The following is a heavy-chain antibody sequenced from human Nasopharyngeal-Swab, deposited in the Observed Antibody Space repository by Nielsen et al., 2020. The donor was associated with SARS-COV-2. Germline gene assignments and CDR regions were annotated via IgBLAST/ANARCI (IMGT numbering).Heavy chain of an antibody. CDR3: ARKPGYDSSGYALGY. CDR2: MSNSGSTI. Sequence: GESLKISCVASGLTFSDYYMSWIRQAPGKGLEWVSYMSNSGSTIYYADSVKGRFTISRDNAQSSLYLQMNSLRAEDTAVYYCARKPGYDSSGYALGYWGQGTLVTVSS. D-gene: IGHD3-22*01. V-gene: IGHV3-11*04. CDR1: GLTFSDYY. J-gene: IGHJ4*02.